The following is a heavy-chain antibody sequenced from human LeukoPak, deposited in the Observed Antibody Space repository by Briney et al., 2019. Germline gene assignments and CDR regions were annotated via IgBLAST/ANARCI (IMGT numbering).Heavy chain of an antibody. CDR1: GGSISNYY. CDR3: ARDYFLEYYFDH. J-gene: IGHJ4*02. Sequence: SETLSLTCTVSGGSISNYYWNWIRQPAGKGLEWIGRIYSSGSTNYNPSLKSRVTMSVDTSKNQFSLKLSSVTAADTAVYYCARDYFLEYYFDHWGQGTLVIVSS. CDR2: IYSSGST. D-gene: IGHD3-3*01. V-gene: IGHV4-4*07.